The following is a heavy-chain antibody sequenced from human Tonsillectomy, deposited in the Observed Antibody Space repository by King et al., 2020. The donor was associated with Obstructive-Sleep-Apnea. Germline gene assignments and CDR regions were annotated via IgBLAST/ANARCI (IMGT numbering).Heavy chain of an antibody. Sequence: VQLVESGGGLVQPGGSLRLSCAASGFTFSNYAMSWVRQSPGKGLDWGSHISGSGGKTYIADSVKGRVTISRDNSKNTLYLQMNSLRAEDTAVYYCAKDPGDSSGYLGYWGQGTLVTVSS. V-gene: IGHV3-23*04. CDR2: ISGSGGKT. CDR1: GFTFSNYA. J-gene: IGHJ4*02. CDR3: AKDPGDSSGYLGY. D-gene: IGHD3-22*01.